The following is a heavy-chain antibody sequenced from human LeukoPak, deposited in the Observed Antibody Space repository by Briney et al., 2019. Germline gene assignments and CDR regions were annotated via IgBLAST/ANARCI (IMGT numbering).Heavy chain of an antibody. D-gene: IGHD6-19*01. Sequence: GGSLRLSCAASGFSFSSYAMSWVRQAPGKGLEWVSSISGSGDNTYYAESVKGRFTISRDNSKNTLFLQMNSLRAEDTAVFYYAKRSGYTTGWFFDFWGQGTLATVSS. CDR2: ISGSGDNT. CDR3: AKRSGYTTGWFFDF. V-gene: IGHV3-23*01. J-gene: IGHJ4*02. CDR1: GFSFSSYA.